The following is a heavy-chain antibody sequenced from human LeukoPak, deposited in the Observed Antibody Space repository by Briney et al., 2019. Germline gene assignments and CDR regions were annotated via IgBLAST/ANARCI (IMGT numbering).Heavy chain of an antibody. J-gene: IGHJ4*02. V-gene: IGHV3-30*18. CDR3: AKALQTAPD. D-gene: IGHD3-10*01. CDR2: ISQDGSGK. Sequence: PGGSLRLSCAASGFTFSNYAMSWVRQAPGKGLEWVAVISQDGSGKYYADSVEGRFTISRDNSKNTLYLQMNSLRAEDTAVYYCAKALQTAPDWGQGTLVSVSS. CDR1: GFTFSNYA.